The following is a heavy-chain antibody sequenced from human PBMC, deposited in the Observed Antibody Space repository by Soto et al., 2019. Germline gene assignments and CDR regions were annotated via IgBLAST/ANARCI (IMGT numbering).Heavy chain of an antibody. J-gene: IGHJ4*02. CDR2: IYYSGST. D-gene: IGHD3-22*01. Sequence: PSETLSLTCTVSGGSISSSSYYWGWIRQPPGKGLEWIGSIYYSGSTYYNPSLKSRVTISVDTSKNHFSLKLTSVTAADTAVYFCARHFSSYDRSGYFFGPPERLSFDKWGQGTLVTVS. CDR3: ARHFSSYDRSGYFFGPPERLSFDK. CDR1: GGSISSSSYY. V-gene: IGHV4-39*01.